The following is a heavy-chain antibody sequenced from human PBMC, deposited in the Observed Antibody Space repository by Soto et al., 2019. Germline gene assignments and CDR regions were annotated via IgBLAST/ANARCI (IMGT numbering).Heavy chain of an antibody. D-gene: IGHD2-15*01. V-gene: IGHV4-30-4*01. CDR2: IYYSGST. J-gene: IGHJ4*02. CDR3: ARRYGSGGCYFYY. Sequence: SENLSLTCTVSGGSISSGDYYWSWIRQPPGKGLEWIGYIYYSGSTYYNPSLKSRVTISVDTSKNQFSLKLSSVTAADTAVYYFARRYGSGGCYFYYWGQGTLVTVSS. CDR1: GGSISSGDYY.